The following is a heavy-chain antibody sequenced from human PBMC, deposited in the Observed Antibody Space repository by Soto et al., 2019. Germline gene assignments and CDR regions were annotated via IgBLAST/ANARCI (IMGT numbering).Heavy chain of an antibody. CDR3: VKSNSGYYKRLSP. V-gene: IGHV4-39*02. Sequence: DATSSRNCYWGWVFQPAGKGLEWIGNIYYSGTTSCNPSRKSRVAISVDTSRNHSSLKLSSVTAADTAIYYCVKSNSGYYKRLSPRGQGTLVPVS. CDR2: IYYSGTT. J-gene: IGHJ5*02. CDR1: DATSSRNCY. D-gene: IGHD3-22*01.